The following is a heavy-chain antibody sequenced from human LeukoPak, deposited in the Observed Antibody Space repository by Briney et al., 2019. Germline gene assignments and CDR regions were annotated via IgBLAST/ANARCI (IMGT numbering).Heavy chain of an antibody. D-gene: IGHD2-21*02. CDR3: ARVVGCGGDCYSGISDY. CDR2: INTNTGNP. V-gene: IGHV7-4-1*02. CDR1: GYTFSSYA. Sequence: ASVKVSCKASGYTFSSYAMNWVRQAPGQGLEWMGWINTNTGNPTYAQGFTGRFVFSLDTSVSTAYLQISSLKAEDTAVYYCARVVGCGGDCYSGISDYWGQGTLVTVSS. J-gene: IGHJ4*02.